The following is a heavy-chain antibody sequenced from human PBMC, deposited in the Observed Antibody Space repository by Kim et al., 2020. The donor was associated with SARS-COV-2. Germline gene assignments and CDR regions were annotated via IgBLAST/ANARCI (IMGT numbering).Heavy chain of an antibody. CDR2: ISSSSSYT. CDR3: AREEVAGTTGRWFDP. D-gene: IGHD1-1*01. Sequence: GGSLRLSCAASGFTFSDYYMSWIRQAPGKGLEWVSYISSSSSYTNYADSVKGRFTISRDNAKNSLYLQMNSLRAEDTAVYYCAREEVAGTTGRWFDPWGQGTLVTVSS. CDR1: GFTFSDYY. J-gene: IGHJ5*02. V-gene: IGHV3-11*06.